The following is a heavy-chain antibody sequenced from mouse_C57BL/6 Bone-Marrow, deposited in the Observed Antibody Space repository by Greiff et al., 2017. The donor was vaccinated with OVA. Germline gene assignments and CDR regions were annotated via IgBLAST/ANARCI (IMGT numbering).Heavy chain of an antibody. Sequence: VQLQQSGPELVKPGASVKLSCKASGYTFTSYDINWVKQRPGQGLEWIGWIYPRAGSTKYNEKFKGKATLTVDTSSSTAYMELHSLTSEDSAVYFCARKKGGSSYDAMDYWGQGTSVTVSS. CDR3: ARKKGGSSYDAMDY. CDR2: IYPRAGST. V-gene: IGHV1-85*01. J-gene: IGHJ4*01. CDR1: GYTFTSYD. D-gene: IGHD1-1*01.